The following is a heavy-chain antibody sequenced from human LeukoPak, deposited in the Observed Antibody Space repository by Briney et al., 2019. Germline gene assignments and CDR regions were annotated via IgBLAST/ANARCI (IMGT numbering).Heavy chain of an antibody. D-gene: IGHD1-1*01. V-gene: IGHV1-2*02. Sequence: ASVKVSCTASGHTFTDYYMHWVRQAPGQGLEWMGWIHPRSGDTKYAQIFQGRVTVTRDTSISTAYMELTRLRSDDTAVYFCASYASGYNWLRVWGQGTLVTVSS. CDR2: IHPRSGDT. J-gene: IGHJ4*02. CDR3: ASYASGYNWLRV. CDR1: GHTFTDYY.